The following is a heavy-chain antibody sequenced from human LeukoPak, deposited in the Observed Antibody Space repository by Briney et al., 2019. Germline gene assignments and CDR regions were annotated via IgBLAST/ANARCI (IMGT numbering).Heavy chain of an antibody. CDR1: GFTVSSNY. Sequence: SGGSLRLSCAASGFTVSSNYMSWVRQAPGKGLEWVSVIYSGGSTYYADSVKGRFTISRHNSKNTLYLQMNSLRAEDTAVYYCARSSSSGWYDYWGQGTLVTVSS. J-gene: IGHJ4*02. CDR3: ARSSSSGWYDY. D-gene: IGHD6-19*01. V-gene: IGHV3-53*04. CDR2: IYSGGST.